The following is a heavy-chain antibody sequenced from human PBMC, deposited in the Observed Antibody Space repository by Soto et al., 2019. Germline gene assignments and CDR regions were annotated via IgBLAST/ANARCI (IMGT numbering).Heavy chain of an antibody. Sequence: LRLSCAASGFTFDDYAMHWVRRVPGKGLEWVSSISWNSNIIGYADSVKGRFTISRDNAKNSLYLQMNSLRPEDTALYYCAKGGPDGFCSGGRCYFDYWGQGTLVTVSP. J-gene: IGHJ4*02. CDR2: ISWNSNII. V-gene: IGHV3-9*01. D-gene: IGHD2-15*01. CDR3: AKGGPDGFCSGGRCYFDY. CDR1: GFTFDDYA.